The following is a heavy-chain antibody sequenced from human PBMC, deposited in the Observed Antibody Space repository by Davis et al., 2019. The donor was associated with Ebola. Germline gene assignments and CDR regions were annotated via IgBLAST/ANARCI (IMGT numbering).Heavy chain of an antibody. CDR2: INPRNDNT. CDR1: GYSLTSYY. Sequence: ASVKVSCKASGYSLTSYYLHWVRQAPGHGLEWIGIINPRNDNTTYAQIFQGRVTITRDTSASTAYMELSSLRSENTAVYYCARDRLTMVRGEYYYYGMDVWGQGTTVTVSS. J-gene: IGHJ6*02. D-gene: IGHD3-10*01. CDR3: ARDRLTMVRGEYYYYGMDV. V-gene: IGHV1-46*01.